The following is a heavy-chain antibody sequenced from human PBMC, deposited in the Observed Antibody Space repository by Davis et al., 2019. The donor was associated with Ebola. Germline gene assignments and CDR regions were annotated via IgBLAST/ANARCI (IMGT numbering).Heavy chain of an antibody. CDR1: GFTFSTCA. CDR3: ANWVLVGPTT. Sequence: GESLKISCEASGFTFSTCAMSWVRQAPGKGLEWVSAISGSDGSTFYADSVKGRFTISRDNSKNTLYLQMNSLRAEDTAVYYCANWVLVGPTTWGQGTLVTVSS. CDR2: ISGSDGST. V-gene: IGHV3-23*01. D-gene: IGHD1-26*01. J-gene: IGHJ5*02.